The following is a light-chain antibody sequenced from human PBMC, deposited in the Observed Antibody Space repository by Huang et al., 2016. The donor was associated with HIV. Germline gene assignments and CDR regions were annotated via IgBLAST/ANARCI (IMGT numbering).Light chain of an antibody. J-gene: IGKJ2*01. CDR3: QHYGTLFT. CDR2: CAS. Sequence: EIILTQSPATLSLSPGERATLSCRASQSVSGSNLAWYQQKLGQAPRLLIYCASTRATGIPDRFSASGSGTVFTLTISRLEPQDFAVYYCQHYGTLFTFGQGTEIDIK. V-gene: IGKV3-20*01. CDR1: QSVSGSN.